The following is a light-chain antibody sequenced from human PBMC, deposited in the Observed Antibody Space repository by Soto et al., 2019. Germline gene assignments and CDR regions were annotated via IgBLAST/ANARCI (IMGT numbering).Light chain of an antibody. CDR1: SSNIGSNY. Sequence: QSVLTQPPSASGTPGQRVTISCSGSSSNIGSNYVYWYQQLPGTAPKLLIYRNNQRPSGVPDRFSGSKSGTSASLAISGLRSEDEADYYCAAWDDSLSGLNYVFGTGTKV. CDR3: AAWDDSLSGLNYV. CDR2: RNN. V-gene: IGLV1-47*01. J-gene: IGLJ1*01.